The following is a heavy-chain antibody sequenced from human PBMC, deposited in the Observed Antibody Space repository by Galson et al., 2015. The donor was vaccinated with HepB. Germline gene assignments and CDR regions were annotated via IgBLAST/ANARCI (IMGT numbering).Heavy chain of an antibody. Sequence: SVKVSCKASGYSFTNYAMNWVRQAPGQGLEWMGWINTNTGNPAYAQGFTGRFVFSLDTPVSTAYLQLRNLKTEDTAVYYCARGTTYFFGSGSSPPGYWGQGTLVTVSS. CDR1: GYSFTNYA. D-gene: IGHD3-10*01. CDR3: ARGTTYFFGSGSSPPGY. V-gene: IGHV7-4-1*02. J-gene: IGHJ4*02. CDR2: INTNTGNP.